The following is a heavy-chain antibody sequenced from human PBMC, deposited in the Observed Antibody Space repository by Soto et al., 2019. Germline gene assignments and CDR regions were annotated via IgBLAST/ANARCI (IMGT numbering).Heavy chain of an antibody. CDR1: GFIFADYG. V-gene: IGHV3-30*18. J-gene: IGHJ6*02. CDR3: AKARGANNWANYYGLDV. Sequence: GGSLRLSCAASGFIFADYGMHWVRQAPGKGLEWVALITYEGRNKYYADAVKGRFTISRDNAKNMVSLQMNSLRAEDTAVYYCAKARGANNWANYYGLDVWGQGTTVTVSS. CDR2: ITYEGRNK. D-gene: IGHD1-1*01.